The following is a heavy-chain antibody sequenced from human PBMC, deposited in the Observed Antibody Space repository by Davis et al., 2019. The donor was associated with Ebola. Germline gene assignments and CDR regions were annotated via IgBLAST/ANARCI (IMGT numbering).Heavy chain of an antibody. J-gene: IGHJ3*01. D-gene: IGHD3-22*01. CDR2: IYPDDSDR. Sequence: GESLKISCKASGYSFKSYWIGWVRQKPGKGLEWMGIIYPDDSDRRNSPSFQGQVTISVDKSIGTAYLQWRSLKASDTAMYYCARRFAGYYPSSGYPSNYAFDLWGQGTMVTVSS. V-gene: IGHV5-51*01. CDR3: ARRFAGYYPSSGYPSNYAFDL. CDR1: GYSFKSYW.